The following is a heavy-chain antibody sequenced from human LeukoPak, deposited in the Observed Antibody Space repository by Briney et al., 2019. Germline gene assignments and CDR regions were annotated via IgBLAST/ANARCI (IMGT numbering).Heavy chain of an antibody. CDR2: ISSSSSYI. J-gene: IGHJ4*02. V-gene: IGHV3-21*01. CDR1: GFTFSSYS. CDR3: ARDAEQLVSDY. Sequence: GGSLRLSCAASGFTFSSYSMNWVRQAPGKGLEWVSSISSSSSYIYYADSVKGRFTISRDNAKNSLYLQMNSLRAEDTAVYYCARDAEQLVSDYWGQGTLVTVPS. D-gene: IGHD6-6*01.